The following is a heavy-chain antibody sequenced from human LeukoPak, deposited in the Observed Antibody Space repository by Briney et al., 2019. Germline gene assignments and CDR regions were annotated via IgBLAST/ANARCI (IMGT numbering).Heavy chain of an antibody. CDR2: IIPILGIA. J-gene: IGHJ4*02. CDR3: ASETTPDYRGWYNY. D-gene: IGHD6-19*01. Sequence: SVKVSCKASGGTFSSYAISWVRQAPGQGLEWMGRIIPILGIANYAQKFQGRVTITADKSTSTAYMELSSLRSEDTAVYYCASETTPDYRGWYNYWGQGTLVTVSS. CDR1: GGTFSSYA. V-gene: IGHV1-69*04.